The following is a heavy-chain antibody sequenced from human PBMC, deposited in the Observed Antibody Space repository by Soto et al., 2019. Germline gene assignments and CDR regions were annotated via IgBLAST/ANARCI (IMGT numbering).Heavy chain of an antibody. CDR1: GYTFTSYA. D-gene: IGHD2-15*01. CDR2: INASGGST. Sequence: ASVKVSCKASGYTFTSYAMRWVRQAPGQRLEWMGWINASGGSTNYAQKFQGRVTMTRDTSTSTVYMELSSLRSEDTAVYYCARVVVAATPGALGDAFDIWGQGTMVTVSS. CDR3: ARVVVAATPGALGDAFDI. J-gene: IGHJ3*02. V-gene: IGHV1-3*01.